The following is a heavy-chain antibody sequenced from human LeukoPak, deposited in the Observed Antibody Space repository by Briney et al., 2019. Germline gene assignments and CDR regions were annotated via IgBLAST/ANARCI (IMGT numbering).Heavy chain of an antibody. CDR2: IYYSGST. D-gene: IGHD3-10*01. Sequence: SETLSLTCTVSGGSISTYCWSWVRQPPGKGLEWIGYIYYSGSTNYNPSLKSRVTMSVDTSNNQFSLKLSSVTAADTAVYSCARVSLVRGAPDYYFDYWGQGTLVTVSS. J-gene: IGHJ4*02. V-gene: IGHV4-59*12. CDR3: ARVSLVRGAPDYYFDY. CDR1: GGSISTYC.